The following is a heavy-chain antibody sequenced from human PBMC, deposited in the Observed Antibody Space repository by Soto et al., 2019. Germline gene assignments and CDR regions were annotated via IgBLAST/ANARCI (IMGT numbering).Heavy chain of an antibody. V-gene: IGHV1-18*04. J-gene: IGHJ5*02. D-gene: IGHD3-16*02. CDR1: GYTFTNYG. Sequence: QVQLVQSGTEVKKPGASVKVSCKASGYTFTNYGITWVRQAPGQGLDLMGWISTNSGHTDYAQKFRGRVTMTTDSSTPTAYMALRSLRSDDTALYYGAREEYRQDDHCGQGPLVNVAS. CDR3: AREEYRQDDH. CDR2: ISTNSGHT.